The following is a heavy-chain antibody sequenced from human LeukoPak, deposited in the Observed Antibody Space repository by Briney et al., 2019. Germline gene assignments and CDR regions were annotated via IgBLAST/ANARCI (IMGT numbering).Heavy chain of an antibody. CDR1: GFTFSSYG. CDR2: IWYDGSNK. J-gene: IGHJ4*02. CDR3: ARDQWYYYGSGSLNY. V-gene: IGHV3-33*01. D-gene: IGHD3-10*01. Sequence: GGSLRLSCAASGFTFSSYGMHWVRQAPGKGLEWVAVIWYDGSNKYHADSVKGRFTISRDNSKNTLYLQMNSLRAEDTAVYYCARDQWYYYGSGSLNYWGQGTLVTVSS.